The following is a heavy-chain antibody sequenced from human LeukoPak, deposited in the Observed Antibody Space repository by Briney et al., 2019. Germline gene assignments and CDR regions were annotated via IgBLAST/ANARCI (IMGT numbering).Heavy chain of an antibody. V-gene: IGHV4-59*01. J-gene: IGHJ4*02. CDR3: ARVEMATMDY. CDR1: GGSISSYY. CDR2: IYYSGST. D-gene: IGHD5-24*01. Sequence: SETLSLTCTVSGGSISSYYWSWIRQPPGKGLEWIGYIYYSGSTNYNPSLKSRVTISVDTSKNQFSLKLSSVTAADTAVYYCARVEMATMDYWGQGTLVTASS.